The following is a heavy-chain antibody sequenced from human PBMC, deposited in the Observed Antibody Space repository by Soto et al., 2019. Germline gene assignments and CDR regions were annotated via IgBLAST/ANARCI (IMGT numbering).Heavy chain of an antibody. CDR2: INPNSGGT. CDR3: ARDQCRSGYDYWAAFDI. Sequence: ASVKVSCKASGYTFTGYYMHWVRQAPGQGLEWMGWINPNSGGTNYAQKFQGRVTMTRDTSISTAYMELSRLRSDDTAVHYCARDQCRSGYDYWAAFDIWGQGTMVTVSS. CDR1: GYTFTGYY. D-gene: IGHD5-12*01. V-gene: IGHV1-2*02. J-gene: IGHJ3*02.